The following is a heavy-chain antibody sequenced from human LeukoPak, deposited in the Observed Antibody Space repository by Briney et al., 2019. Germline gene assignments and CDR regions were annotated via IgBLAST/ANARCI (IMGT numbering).Heavy chain of an antibody. V-gene: IGHV3-23*01. D-gene: IGHD3-22*01. CDR2: ISGSGGST. Sequence: GGSLRLSCAASGFTFSSYAMSWVRQAPGKGLEWVSAISGSGGSTYYADSVKGRFTIPRDNSKNTLYLQMNSLRAEDTAVYYCAKDRDYYDSSGQPIDYWGQGTLVTVSS. CDR1: GFTFSSYA. J-gene: IGHJ4*02. CDR3: AKDRDYYDSSGQPIDY.